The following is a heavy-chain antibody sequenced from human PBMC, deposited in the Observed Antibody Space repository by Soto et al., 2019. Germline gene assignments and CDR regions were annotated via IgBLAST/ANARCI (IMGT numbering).Heavy chain of an antibody. D-gene: IGHD3-22*01. CDR2: IRSKTYAGTT. CDR3: TRVKYYDTSGYQP. J-gene: IGHJ5*02. V-gene: IGHV3-49*03. Sequence: TGGSLRLSCTASGFTFGDYVMSWFRQAPGKGLEWIGFIRSKTYAGTTEYAASVKGRFTISRDDSKSIAYLQMNSLKTEDTAVYFCTRVKYYDTSGYQPWGQGTLVTVSS. CDR1: GFTFGDYV.